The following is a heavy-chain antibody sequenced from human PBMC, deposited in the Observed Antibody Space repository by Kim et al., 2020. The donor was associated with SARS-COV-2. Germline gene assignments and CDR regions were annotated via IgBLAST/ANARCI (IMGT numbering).Heavy chain of an antibody. V-gene: IGHV1-3*01. CDR1: GFTFTNYV. D-gene: IGHD2-2*01. CDR2: INAGNGNT. J-gene: IGHJ3*02. CDR3: GRGEIGYCSSTTCSDAFDI. Sequence: ASVKVSCKASGFTFTNYVIHWVHQAPGQRLEWMGWINAGNGNTKYSQKFQGRVTITRDSSASAAYMELSSLRSEDTAIYYCGRGEIGYCSSTTCSDAFDIWGQGTMVTVSS.